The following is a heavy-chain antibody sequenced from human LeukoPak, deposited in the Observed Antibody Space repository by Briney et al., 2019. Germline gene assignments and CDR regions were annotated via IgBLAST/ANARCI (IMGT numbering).Heavy chain of an antibody. CDR1: GFTFDNND. CDR3: VRQPDSARYGFDY. D-gene: IGHD1-14*01. CDR2: IGSAGYT. J-gene: IGHJ4*02. V-gene: IGHV3-13*01. Sequence: PGGSLRLSCEVSGFTFDNNDMHWVRQTTGKGLEWVSAIGSAGYTYYADSVRGRFTITRDDAKQSLYLQMNSLRVEDTAVYHCVRQPDSARYGFDYWGRGTQVTVSS.